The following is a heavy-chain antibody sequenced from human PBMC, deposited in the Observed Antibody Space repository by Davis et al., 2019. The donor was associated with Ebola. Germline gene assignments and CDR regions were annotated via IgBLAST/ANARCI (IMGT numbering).Heavy chain of an antibody. Sequence: ASVKVSCKASGYTFTSYGISWVRQAPGQGLEWMGWISAYNGNTNYAQKLQGRVTMTTDTSTSTAYMELRSLRSDDTAVYYCARVATPLYYYYGMDVWGQGSTVTVSS. CDR1: GYTFTSYG. V-gene: IGHV1-18*01. CDR3: ARVATPLYYYYGMDV. CDR2: ISAYNGNT. J-gene: IGHJ6*02.